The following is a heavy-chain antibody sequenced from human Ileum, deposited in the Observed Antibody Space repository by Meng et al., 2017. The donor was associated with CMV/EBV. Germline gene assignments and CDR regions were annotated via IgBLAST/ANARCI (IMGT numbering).Heavy chain of an antibody. J-gene: IGHJ4*02. D-gene: IGHD5-12*01. CDR1: GFTFSTYG. Sequence: GGSLRPSCEASGFTFSTYGMYWVRQAPGKGLEWVALIWYDGSNKKYADSVKGRFTISRDNSKNTLYLQMNSLRPDDTAVYYCAAPRLFKVVFDYWGPGTLVTVSS. CDR3: AAPRLFKVVFDY. CDR2: IWYDGSNK. V-gene: IGHV3-30*02.